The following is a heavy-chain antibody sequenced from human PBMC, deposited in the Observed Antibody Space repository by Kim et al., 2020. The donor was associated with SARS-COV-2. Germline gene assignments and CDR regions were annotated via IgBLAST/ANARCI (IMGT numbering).Heavy chain of an antibody. V-gene: IGHV4-39*01. CDR1: GGSISSSSYY. CDR2: IYYSGST. J-gene: IGHJ4*02. D-gene: IGHD6-13*01. CDR3: ASRPGYSSSWSSIAVAGPFDY. Sequence: SETLSLTCTVSGGSISSSSYYWGWIRQPPGKGLEWIGSIYYSGSTYYNPSLKSRVTISVDTSKNQFSLKLSSVTAADTAVYYCASRPGYSSSWSSIAVAGPFDYWGQGTLVTVSS.